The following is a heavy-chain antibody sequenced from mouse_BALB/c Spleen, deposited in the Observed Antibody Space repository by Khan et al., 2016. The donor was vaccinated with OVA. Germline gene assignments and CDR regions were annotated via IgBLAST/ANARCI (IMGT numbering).Heavy chain of an antibody. Sequence: VQLQESGAELARPGASVKLSCKASGYTFTDYYINWVKQRTGQGLEWIGEISPGSGDTYYNEKFKGKATLTADKSSGTVSMQLSSRTAEASAVYYCARRNYFGYTFAYWGQGTLVTVSA. CDR3: ARRNYFGYTFAY. V-gene: IGHV1-77*01. D-gene: IGHD1-2*01. J-gene: IGHJ3*01. CDR2: ISPGSGDT. CDR1: GYTFTDYY.